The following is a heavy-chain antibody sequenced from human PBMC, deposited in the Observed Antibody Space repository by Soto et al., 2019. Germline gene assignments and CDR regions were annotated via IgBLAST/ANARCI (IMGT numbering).Heavy chain of an antibody. V-gene: IGHV1-8*01. D-gene: IGHD3-3*01. Sequence: QEQLVQSGAEVRKPGASVKVSCKASGYTFTSHDINWVRQASGQGIEWMGWLNPNSGGTGIAQKFQCRVTLTRDTSITTAYLEMTSLTSEDTAVYYCARGQHYDFWSGYNWFDPWGQGTLVTVSS. CDR3: ARGQHYDFWSGYNWFDP. CDR1: GYTFTSHD. J-gene: IGHJ5*02. CDR2: LNPNSGGT.